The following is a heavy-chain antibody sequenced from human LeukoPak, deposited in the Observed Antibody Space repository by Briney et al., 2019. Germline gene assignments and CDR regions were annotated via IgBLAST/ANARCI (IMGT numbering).Heavy chain of an antibody. V-gene: IGHV4-59*01. CDR3: ARDSKWLAPDY. CDR2: IYYSGST. J-gene: IGHJ4*02. Sequence: SETLSLTCTVSGGSISSYYWSWLRQPPGKGLEWIGYIYYSGSTNYNPSLKSRVTVSVDTSKNQFSLKLSSVTAADTAVYYCARDSKWLAPDYWGQGTLVTVSS. D-gene: IGHD6-19*01. CDR1: GGSISSYY.